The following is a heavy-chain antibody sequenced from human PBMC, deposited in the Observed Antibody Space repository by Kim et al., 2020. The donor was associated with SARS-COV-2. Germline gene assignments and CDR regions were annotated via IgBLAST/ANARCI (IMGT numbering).Heavy chain of an antibody. CDR2: ISYDGSNK. V-gene: IGHV3-30-3*01. CDR1: GFTFSSYA. CDR3: ARDFDRRDGYNFID. J-gene: IGHJ4*02. D-gene: IGHD5-12*01. Sequence: GGSLRLSCAASGFTFSSYAMHWVRQAPGKGLEWVAVISYDGSNKYYADSVKGRFTISRDNSKNTLYLQMNSLRAEDTAVYYCARDFDRRDGYNFIDWGQGTLVTVSS.